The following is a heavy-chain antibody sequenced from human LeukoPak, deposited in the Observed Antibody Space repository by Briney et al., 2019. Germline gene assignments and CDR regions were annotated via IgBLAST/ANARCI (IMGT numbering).Heavy chain of an antibody. V-gene: IGHV4-34*01. CDR2: INHSGST. CDR1: GGSFSGYY. CDR3: ARETIGASNWYISGLDI. D-gene: IGHD6-13*01. J-gene: IGHJ3*02. Sequence: SETLSLTCAVYGGSFSGYYWSWIRQPPGKGLEWIGEINHSGSTNYNPSLKSRVTISVDTSKNQFSLQLSSVTAADTAIYYCARETIGASNWYISGLDIWGQGTMVTVSS.